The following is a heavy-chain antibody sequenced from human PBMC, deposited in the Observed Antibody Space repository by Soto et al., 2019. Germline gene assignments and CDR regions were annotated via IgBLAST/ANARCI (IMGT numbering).Heavy chain of an antibody. CDR2: IKQDGSEK. CDR3: AKVNHDYVWGSYRYSSRGWFDP. J-gene: IGHJ5*02. V-gene: IGHV3-7*03. Sequence: PGGSLRLSCAASGFTFSSYWMSWVRQAPGKGLEWVANIKQDGSEKYYVDSVKGRFTISRDNSKNTLYLQMNSLRAEDTAVYYCAKVNHDYVWGSYRYSSRGWFDPWGQGTLVTVSS. CDR1: GFTFSSYW. D-gene: IGHD3-16*02.